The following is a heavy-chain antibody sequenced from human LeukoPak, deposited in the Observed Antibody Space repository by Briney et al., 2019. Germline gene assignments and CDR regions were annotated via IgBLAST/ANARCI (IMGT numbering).Heavy chain of an antibody. CDR3: AKVLGGYCSSTSCLTFDY. Sequence: GGSLRLSCAASGLTFSSYAMSWVRQAPGKGLEWVSAISGSGGSTYYADSVKGRFTISRDNSKNTLYLQMNSLRAEGTAVYYCAKVLGGYCSSTSCLTFDYWGQGTLVTVSS. V-gene: IGHV3-23*01. D-gene: IGHD2-2*01. J-gene: IGHJ4*02. CDR2: ISGSGGST. CDR1: GLTFSSYA.